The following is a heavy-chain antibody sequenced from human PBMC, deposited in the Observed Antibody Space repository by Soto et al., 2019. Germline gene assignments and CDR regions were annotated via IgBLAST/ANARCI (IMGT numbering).Heavy chain of an antibody. CDR1: GFTFSTYA. D-gene: IGHD2-2*01. J-gene: IGHJ5*02. CDR2: ISGSGGST. CDR3: AKSAGWNIVVVPAAPS. V-gene: IGHV3-23*01. Sequence: SLRLSCAASGFTFSTYAMSWVRQAPGKGLEWVSAISGSGGSTYYADSVKGRFTISRDNSKNTLYLQMNSLRAEDTAVYYCAKSAGWNIVVVPAAPSWGQGTLVTVSS.